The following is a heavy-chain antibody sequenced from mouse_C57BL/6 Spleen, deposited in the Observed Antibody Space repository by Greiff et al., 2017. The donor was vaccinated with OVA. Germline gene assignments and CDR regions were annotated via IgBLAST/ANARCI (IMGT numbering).Heavy chain of an antibody. CDR2: IHPNSGST. V-gene: IGHV1-64*01. CDR1: GYTFTSYW. Sequence: QVQLQQPGAELVKPGASVKLSCKASGYTFTSYWMHWVKQRPGQGLEWIGMIHPNSGSTNYNEKFKSKATLTVDKSSSTAYMQLSSLTSEDSAVYYCARGGDDYDYFDYWGKGTTLTVSS. CDR3: ARGGDDYDYFDY. D-gene: IGHD2-4*01. J-gene: IGHJ2*01.